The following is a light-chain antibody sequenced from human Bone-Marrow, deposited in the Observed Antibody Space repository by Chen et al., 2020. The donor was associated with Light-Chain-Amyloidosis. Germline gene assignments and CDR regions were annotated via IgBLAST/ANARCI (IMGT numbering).Light chain of an antibody. CDR3: SSYTITNTLV. V-gene: IGLV2-14*01. CDR2: EVT. Sequence: SALTQPASVSGSAGRSITIPSTGTSIDVGGDNHVSWYQQHPDKAPKLMIYEVTNRPSWVPDRFSGSKSDNTASLTISGLQTEDEADYCCSSYTITNTLVFGSGTRVTVL. CDR1: SIDVGGDNH. J-gene: IGLJ1*01.